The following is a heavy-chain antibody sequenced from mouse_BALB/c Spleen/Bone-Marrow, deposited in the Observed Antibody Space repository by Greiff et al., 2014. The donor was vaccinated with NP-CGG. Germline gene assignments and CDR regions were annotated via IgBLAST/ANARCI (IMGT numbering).Heavy chain of an antibody. Sequence: QVQLQQSGAELVKPGASVKISCKASGYKFSSSWIDWVKQRPGHGLEWIGEILPGSGSIKYNEKFKGKATLTADTSSNTAYMQLSSLTSEDSAVYYCASPIYYGNYGFAYWGQGTLVTVSA. CDR1: GYKFSSSW. CDR2: ILPGSGSI. D-gene: IGHD2-1*01. V-gene: IGHV1-9*01. J-gene: IGHJ3*01. CDR3: ASPIYYGNYGFAY.